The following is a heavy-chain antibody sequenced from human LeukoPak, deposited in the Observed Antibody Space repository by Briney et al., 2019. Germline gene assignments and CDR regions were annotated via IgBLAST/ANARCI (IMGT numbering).Heavy chain of an antibody. CDR3: ARGHGWFGEYLDY. CDR1: GGSFSGYY. CDR2: IYYSGST. D-gene: IGHD3-10*01. Sequence: PSETLSLTCAVYGGSFSGYYWSWIRQPPGKGLEWIGYIYYSGSTNYNPSLKSRVTISVDTSKNQFSLKLSSVTAADTAVYYCARGHGWFGEYLDYWGQGTLVTVSS. J-gene: IGHJ4*02. V-gene: IGHV4-59*01.